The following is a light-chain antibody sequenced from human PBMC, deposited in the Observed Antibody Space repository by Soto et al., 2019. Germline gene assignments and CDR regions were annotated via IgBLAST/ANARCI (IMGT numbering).Light chain of an antibody. J-gene: IGKJ5*01. CDR3: QQSYSTLIT. Sequence: IPMAPSPSSLSASVGDRGTIPFRASQSISSYLNWYQQKPGKAPKLLIYAASSLQSGVPSRFSGSGSGTDFTLTISSLQPEDFATYYCQQSYSTLITFGQGTRLEIK. CDR1: QSISSY. V-gene: IGKV1-39*01. CDR2: AAS.